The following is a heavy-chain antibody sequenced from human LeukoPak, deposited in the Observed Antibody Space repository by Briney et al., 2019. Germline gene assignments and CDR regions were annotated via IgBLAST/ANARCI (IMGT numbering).Heavy chain of an antibody. CDR1: GLTFSIYA. CDR3: ARFAAGGSYYYYMDV. D-gene: IGHD6-25*01. V-gene: IGHV3-48*01. CDR2: IGTSSTTI. J-gene: IGHJ6*03. Sequence: GGSLRLSCAASGLTFSIYAMSWVRQAPGKGLEWVSNIGTSSTTIYYADSVKGRFTISRDNAKNSLYLQMNSLRADDTAVYYCARFAAGGSYYYYMDVWGKGTTVTVSS.